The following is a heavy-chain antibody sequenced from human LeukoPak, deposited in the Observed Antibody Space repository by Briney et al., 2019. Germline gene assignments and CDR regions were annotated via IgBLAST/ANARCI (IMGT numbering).Heavy chain of an antibody. CDR3: AKYSGSYNCFDY. V-gene: IGHV3-30*18. CDR1: GFTFSSYG. J-gene: IGHJ4*02. D-gene: IGHD1-26*01. Sequence: GRSLRLSCAASGFTFSSYGMHWVRQAPGKGLEWVAVILYDGSNKYYADSVRGRFTISRDNSKNTLYLQMNSLRAEDTAVYYCAKYSGSYNCFDYWGQGTLVTVSS. CDR2: ILYDGSNK.